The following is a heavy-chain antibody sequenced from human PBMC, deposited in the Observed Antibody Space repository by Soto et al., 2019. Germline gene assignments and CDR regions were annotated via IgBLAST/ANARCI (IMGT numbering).Heavy chain of an antibody. CDR3: AKDGGTGYYYYYMDV. J-gene: IGHJ6*03. Sequence: GGSLRLSCAASRFTFSYYAMHWIRQAPGKGLEWMAVISSDGSNKYYADSVKGRFTISRDNSKNTLYLQMNSLRAEDTAVYYCAKDGGTGYYYYYMDVWGKGTTVTVSS. D-gene: IGHD3-16*01. V-gene: IGHV3-30*04. CDR1: RFTFSYYA. CDR2: ISSDGSNK.